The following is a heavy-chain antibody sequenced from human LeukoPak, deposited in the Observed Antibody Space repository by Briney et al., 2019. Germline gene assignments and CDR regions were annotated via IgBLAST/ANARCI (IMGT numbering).Heavy chain of an antibody. V-gene: IGHV4-59*08. D-gene: IGHD3-22*01. CDR2: IYYSGIT. CDR3: ARLHYDSSGHYYFDY. CDR1: GGSISSDY. Sequence: SETLSLTCTVSGGSISSDYWSWIRQPPGKGLEWIGYIYYSGITNYNPSLKSRVTISVDTSKNQFSLKLSSVTAADTAVYYCARLHYDSSGHYYFDYWGQGTLVTVSS. J-gene: IGHJ4*02.